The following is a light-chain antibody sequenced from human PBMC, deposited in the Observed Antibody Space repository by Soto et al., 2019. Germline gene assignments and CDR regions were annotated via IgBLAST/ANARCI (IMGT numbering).Light chain of an antibody. CDR3: SSYTRSSTLEV. CDR2: DVS. J-gene: IGLJ2*01. V-gene: IGLV2-14*01. Sequence: QSALTQPASVSGSPGQSITISCIGTSSDVGGYNYVSWYQQHPGKAPKLMIYDVSNRPSGVSNRFSGSKSGNTASLTISGLQAEDEADYYCSSYTRSSTLEVFGGGTQLTVL. CDR1: SSDVGGYNY.